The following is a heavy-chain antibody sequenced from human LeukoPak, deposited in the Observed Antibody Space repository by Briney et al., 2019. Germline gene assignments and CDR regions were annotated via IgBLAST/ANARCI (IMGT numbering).Heavy chain of an antibody. Sequence: SVKVSCKVSGYTLTELSMHWVRQAPGKGLEWVGGFDPEDGETIYAQKFQGRVTMTEDTSTDTAYMELSSLRSEDTAVYYCATGYTAARPGPAWTEIFSPTENAFDIWGQGTMVTVSS. CDR3: ATGYTAARPGPAWTEIFSPTENAFDI. V-gene: IGHV1-24*01. J-gene: IGHJ3*02. CDR2: FDPEDGET. D-gene: IGHD5-18*01. CDR1: GYTLTELS.